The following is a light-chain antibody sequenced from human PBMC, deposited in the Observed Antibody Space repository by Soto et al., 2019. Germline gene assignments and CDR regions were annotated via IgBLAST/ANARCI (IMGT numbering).Light chain of an antibody. V-gene: IGKV2-30*01. J-gene: IGKJ4*01. CDR2: KVS. CDR1: QFLVYSDGNTY. Sequence: DFVMTQTPLSLPVTLVRPSSTSFISSQFLVYSDGNTYLNWFHQRPGQSPRRLIYKVSNRDSGVPDRFSGSGSGTDFTLKISRVEAEDVGVYYCMQGTHRPLTFGGGTKVDNK. CDR3: MQGTHRPLT.